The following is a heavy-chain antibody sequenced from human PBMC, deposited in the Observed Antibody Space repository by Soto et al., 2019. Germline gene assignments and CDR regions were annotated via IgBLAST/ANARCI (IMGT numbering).Heavy chain of an antibody. V-gene: IGHV3-30-3*01. CDR3: ARSGPGKTYCGGDCYPWYFVL. D-gene: IGHD2-21*02. CDR2: ISYDGSNK. CDR1: GFTFSSYA. J-gene: IGHJ2*01. Sequence: LSLTCAASGFTFSSYAMHWVRQAPGKGLEWVAVISYDGSNKYYADSVKGRFTISRDNSKNTLYLQMNSLRAEDTAVYYCARSGPGKTYCGGDCYPWYFVLWGRGTLVTVSS.